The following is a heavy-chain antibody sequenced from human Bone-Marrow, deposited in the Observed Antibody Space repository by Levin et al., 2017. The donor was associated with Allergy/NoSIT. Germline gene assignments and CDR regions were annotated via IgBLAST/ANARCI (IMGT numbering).Heavy chain of an antibody. Sequence: GGSLRLSCAASGFTFSSYEMNWVRQAPGKGLEWVSYISSSGSTIYYADSVKGRFTISRDNAKNSLYLQMNSLRAEDTAVYYCARNWLSLVCRGGSCYSWRTLSYWGQGTLVTVSS. J-gene: IGHJ4*02. CDR1: GFTFSSYE. D-gene: IGHD2-15*01. CDR2: ISSSGSTI. CDR3: ARNWLSLVCRGGSCYSWRTLSY. V-gene: IGHV3-48*03.